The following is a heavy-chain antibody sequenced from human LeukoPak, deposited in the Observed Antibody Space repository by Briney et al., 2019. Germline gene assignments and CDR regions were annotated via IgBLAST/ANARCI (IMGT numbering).Heavy chain of an antibody. J-gene: IGHJ4*02. CDR3: ARDSWWDYDTRGYFRSHFDY. Sequence: GGSLRLSCAASGFPFSSYAMSWVRQAPGKGLEWVAVVSSDGGNKYYADSVQGRFTISRDNSKNTLYLQMNSLRAEDTAVYYCARDSWWDYDTRGYFRSHFDYWGQGTLVTVSS. V-gene: IGHV3-30*04. D-gene: IGHD3-22*01. CDR1: GFPFSSYA. CDR2: VSSDGGNK.